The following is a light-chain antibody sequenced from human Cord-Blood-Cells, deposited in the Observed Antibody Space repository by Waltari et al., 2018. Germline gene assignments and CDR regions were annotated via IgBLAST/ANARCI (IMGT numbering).Light chain of an antibody. CDR1: SRDFGSYNL. CDR3: CSYAGSSTWV. V-gene: IGLV2-23*01. CDR2: EGS. J-gene: IGLJ3*02. Sequence: QSALTPPASVSGSPGQSITLPCTGTSRDFGSYNLVSWYQQHPGKAPKLMIYEGSKRPSGVSNRFSGSKSGNTASLTISGLQAEDEADYYCCSYAGSSTWVFGGGTKLTVL.